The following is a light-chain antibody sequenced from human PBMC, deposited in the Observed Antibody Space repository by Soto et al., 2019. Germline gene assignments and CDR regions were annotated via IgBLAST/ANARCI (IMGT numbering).Light chain of an antibody. CDR3: LIYYAGSRI. J-gene: IGLJ1*01. V-gene: IGLV7-43*01. CDR1: TGAVSGGHY. Sequence: QAVVTQQPSLTVSPGGTITLTCVSITGAVSGGHYPTWFQQKPGQAPRPLIYKTTNKYSWTPARFSGSLLGVKPSLTLSDLQPEDEADYYCLIYYAGSRIFGSGTKVTVL. CDR2: KTT.